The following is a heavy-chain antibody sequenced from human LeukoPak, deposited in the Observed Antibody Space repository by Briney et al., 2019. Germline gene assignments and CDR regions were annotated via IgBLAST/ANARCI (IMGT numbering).Heavy chain of an antibody. CDR1: GFTFSSYW. Sequence: GGSLRLSCAASGFTFSSYWMNWVRQAPGKGLEWVANIKQDGSEKYYADSVKGRFTISRDNSKNSLYLQMNSLRVEDTALYYCAKDRYCTSSSCPIDYWGQGTMVTVSS. CDR2: IKQDGSEK. D-gene: IGHD2-2*01. CDR3: AKDRYCTSSSCPIDY. J-gene: IGHJ4*02. V-gene: IGHV3-7*03.